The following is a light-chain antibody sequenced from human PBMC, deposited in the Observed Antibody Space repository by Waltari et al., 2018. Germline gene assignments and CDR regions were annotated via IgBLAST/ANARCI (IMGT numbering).Light chain of an antibody. V-gene: IGLV2-23*02. CDR1: SSDVGSYNL. CDR2: EVS. CDR3: CSYAGSSTSRV. Sequence: QSALTQPASVSGSPGQSIPISCTGTSSDVGSYNLVSWYQQHPGKAPKLMIYEVSTRPSGVSNRFSGSKSGNTASLTISGLQAEDEADYYCCSYAGSSTSRVFGTGTKGTVL. J-gene: IGLJ1*01.